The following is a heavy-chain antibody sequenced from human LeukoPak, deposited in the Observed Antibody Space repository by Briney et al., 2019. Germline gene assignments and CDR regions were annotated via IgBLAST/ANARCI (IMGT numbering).Heavy chain of an antibody. J-gene: IGHJ6*02. V-gene: IGHV6-1*01. D-gene: IGHD3-16*01. CDR2: TYYRSKWYN. CDR1: GDSVSSNSAA. Sequence: SQTLSLTCAISGDSVSSNSAAWTWIRQSPSRGLECLGRTYYRSKWYNDYAVSLKSRITINPDPSKNQFSLQLDSVTPEDTAVYYYARGGIFYSGMDVWGQGTAVTVSS. CDR3: ARGGIFYSGMDV.